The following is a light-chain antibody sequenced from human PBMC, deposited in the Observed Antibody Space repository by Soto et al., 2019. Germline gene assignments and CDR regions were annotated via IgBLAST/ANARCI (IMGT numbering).Light chain of an antibody. Sequence: QPVLTQSPSASASLGASVKLTCTLSSGHSSYAIAWHQQQPEKGPRYLIKLNSDGSHSKGDGIPDRFSGSSSGAERYLTISSLQSEDEADYYCQTWGTGNVLGGGTKVTVL. V-gene: IGLV4-69*01. CDR2: LNSDGSH. CDR3: QTWGTGNV. CDR1: SGHSSYA. J-gene: IGLJ2*01.